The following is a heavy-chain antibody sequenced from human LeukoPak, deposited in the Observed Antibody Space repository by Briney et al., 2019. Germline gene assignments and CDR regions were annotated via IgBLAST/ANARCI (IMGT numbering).Heavy chain of an antibody. CDR1: GFNFTNYS. CDR3: ARDRPLRNFDY. V-gene: IGHV3-21*01. D-gene: IGHD6-6*01. Sequence: PGGSLRLSCSASGFNFTNYSMNWVRHASRKGLEGGSSMSKSGTHIDYTDSVKGGLTLSRHNAKHSLYLRMYSLRAEDTAVYYCARDRPLRNFDYWGQGTLVTVSS. CDR2: MSKSGTHI. J-gene: IGHJ4*02.